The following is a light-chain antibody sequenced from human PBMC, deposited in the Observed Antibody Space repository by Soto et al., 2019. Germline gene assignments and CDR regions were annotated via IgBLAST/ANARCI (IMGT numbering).Light chain of an antibody. CDR1: TSNIGSNA. J-gene: IGLJ3*02. Sequence: QAVVTQPPSASGTPGQRVTISCSGSTSNIGSNAVNWYQQLPGTAPKLLIYGNNQRPSGVPDRFSGSKSGTSASLAISGLQSEDEADYYCAAWDDSLNGWVFGGGTKVTVL. CDR2: GNN. CDR3: AAWDDSLNGWV. V-gene: IGLV1-44*01.